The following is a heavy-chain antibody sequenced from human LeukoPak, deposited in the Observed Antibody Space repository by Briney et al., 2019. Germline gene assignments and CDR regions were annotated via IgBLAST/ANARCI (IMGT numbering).Heavy chain of an antibody. D-gene: IGHD3-22*01. CDR3: ARLGGYPLSAFDI. Sequence: SETLSLTCAVYGGSFSGYYWSWIRQPPGKGLEWIGEINHSGSTNYNPSLKSRVTISVDTSKNQFSLKLRSVTAADTAVYYCARLGGYPLSAFDIWGQGTMVTDSS. CDR2: INHSGST. J-gene: IGHJ3*02. CDR1: GGSFSGYY. V-gene: IGHV4-34*01.